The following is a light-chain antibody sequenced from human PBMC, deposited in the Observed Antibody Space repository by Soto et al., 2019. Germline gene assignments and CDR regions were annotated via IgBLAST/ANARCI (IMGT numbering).Light chain of an antibody. Sequence: DIQMTQSPFTLSASVGDRVTITCRASQSISSWLAWYQQKPGKAPKVLIYDASSLESGVPSRFSGSGSGTEFTLTISSLQADDIATYYCLQYENYSWTFGQGTKVDIK. V-gene: IGKV1-5*01. CDR2: DAS. J-gene: IGKJ1*01. CDR1: QSISSW. CDR3: LQYENYSWT.